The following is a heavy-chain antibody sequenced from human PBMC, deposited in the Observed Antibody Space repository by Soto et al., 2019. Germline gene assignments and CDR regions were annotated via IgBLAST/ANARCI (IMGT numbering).Heavy chain of an antibody. D-gene: IGHD3-10*01. Sequence: SETLSLTCTVSGGSISSSSYYWGWIRQPPGKGLEWIGSIYYSGSTSYNPFLKSRVTISVDTSKNQFSLKLSSVTAADTAVYYCARHDFYGSGSYPHYGMDVWGQGTTVTVSS. CDR1: GGSISSSSYY. CDR2: IYYSGST. J-gene: IGHJ6*02. V-gene: IGHV4-39*01. CDR3: ARHDFYGSGSYPHYGMDV.